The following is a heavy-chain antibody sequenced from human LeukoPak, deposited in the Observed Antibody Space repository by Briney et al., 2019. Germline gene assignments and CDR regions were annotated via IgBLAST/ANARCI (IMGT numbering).Heavy chain of an antibody. Sequence: SETLSLTCIVSGASISSYYWSWIRQPPGKGLEWIGYIYYSGSTNYNPSLKSRVTISVDTSKNHFSLKLTSVTAADTAVYYCARHWAETTGPCAFDFWGQGTMVTVSS. CDR2: IYYSGST. V-gene: IGHV4-59*01. D-gene: IGHD1-14*01. J-gene: IGHJ3*01. CDR1: GASISSYY. CDR3: ARHWAETTGPCAFDF.